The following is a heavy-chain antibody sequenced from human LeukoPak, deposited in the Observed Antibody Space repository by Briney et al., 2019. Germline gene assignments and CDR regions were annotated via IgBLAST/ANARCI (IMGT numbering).Heavy chain of an antibody. Sequence: PGRSLRLSCVTSGFTFTNHAMHWVRQAPGKGLEWVSGIQHDSANTGYSASVKGRFTISRDDAKRTLFLEMNGLRSDDTALYYCAKDRGTGYTYGELDSWGQRTLVSVSS. J-gene: IGHJ5*01. CDR3: AKDRGTGYTYGELDS. CDR2: IQHDSANT. V-gene: IGHV3-9*01. CDR1: GFTFTNHA. D-gene: IGHD5-18*01.